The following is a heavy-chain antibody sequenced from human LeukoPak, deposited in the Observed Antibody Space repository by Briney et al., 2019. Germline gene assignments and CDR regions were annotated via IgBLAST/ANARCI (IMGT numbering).Heavy chain of an antibody. CDR2: INWNGGST. D-gene: IGHD6-19*01. J-gene: IGHJ4*02. CDR3: ARDRGSGWYLYYFDY. V-gene: IGHV3-20*04. Sequence: PGGSLRLSCAASGFTFDDYGMSWVRQAPGKGLEWVSGINWNGGSTGYADSVKGRFTISRDNAKNSLYLKMNSLRAEDTAVYYCARDRGSGWYLYYFDYWGQGTLVTVSS. CDR1: GFTFDDYG.